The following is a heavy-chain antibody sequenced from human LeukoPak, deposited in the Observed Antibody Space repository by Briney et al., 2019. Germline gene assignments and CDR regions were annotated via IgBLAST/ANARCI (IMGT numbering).Heavy chain of an antibody. CDR1: GFTFSSYW. Sequence: PGGSLRLSCAASGFTFSSYWMSWVRQAPGKGLEWVANIKQDGSEKYYVDSVKGRFTISRDNAKNSLYLQMNSLRAEDTAVYYCAKERGYCSSTSCRIDYYYYYMDVWGKGTTVTVSS. CDR3: AKERGYCSSTSCRIDYYYYYMDV. CDR2: IKQDGSEK. D-gene: IGHD2-2*01. J-gene: IGHJ6*03. V-gene: IGHV3-7*01.